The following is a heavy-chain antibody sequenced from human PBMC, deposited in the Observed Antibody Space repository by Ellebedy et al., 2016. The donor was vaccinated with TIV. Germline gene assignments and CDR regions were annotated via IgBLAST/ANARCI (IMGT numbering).Heavy chain of an antibody. Sequence: GGSLRLSCVASGFTLGDHYIDWVRQAPGKGLEWVSAISGSGGSTYYADSVKGRFTISRDNSKNTLYLQMNSLRAEDTAVYYCANPGAIAVAGNRYFQHWGQGTLVTVSS. V-gene: IGHV3-23*01. J-gene: IGHJ1*01. CDR3: ANPGAIAVAGNRYFQH. CDR1: GFTLGDHY. D-gene: IGHD6-19*01. CDR2: ISGSGGST.